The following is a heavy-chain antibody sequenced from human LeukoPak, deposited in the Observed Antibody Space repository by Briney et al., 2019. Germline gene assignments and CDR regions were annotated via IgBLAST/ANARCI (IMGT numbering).Heavy chain of an antibody. D-gene: IGHD6-19*01. CDR3: AREYTLYRSGWFLDY. CDR1: DDSISDYY. Sequence: SETLSLTCTVSDDSISDYYWGWIRQPPGKGLEWIGTIDYSGSTYYNPSLKSRATISIDTSKNQFSLKLSSVTAADTAVYYCAREYTLYRSGWFLDYWGQGTVVTVSS. CDR2: IDYSGST. J-gene: IGHJ4*02. V-gene: IGHV4-39*07.